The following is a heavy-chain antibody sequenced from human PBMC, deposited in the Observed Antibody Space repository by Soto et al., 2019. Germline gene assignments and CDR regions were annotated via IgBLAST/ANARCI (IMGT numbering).Heavy chain of an antibody. CDR1: GGSISSYY. CDR3: ARHTPHDILTGYYFAFDI. CDR2: IYYSGST. Sequence: SETLSLTCTVSGGSISSYYWSWIRQPPGKGLEWIGYIYYSGSTNYNPSLKSRVTISVDTSKNQFSLKLSSVTAADTAVYYCARHTPHDILTGYYFAFDIWGQGTMVTVSS. V-gene: IGHV4-59*08. D-gene: IGHD3-9*01. J-gene: IGHJ3*02.